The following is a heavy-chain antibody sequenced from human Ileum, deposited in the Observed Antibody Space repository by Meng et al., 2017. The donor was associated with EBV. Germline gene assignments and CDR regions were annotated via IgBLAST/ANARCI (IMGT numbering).Heavy chain of an antibody. J-gene: IGHJ4*02. D-gene: IGHD4-17*01. CDR3: ARGRGYGDYGSLY. CDR1: WGSFSCYY. CDR2: INQSGST. V-gene: IGHV4-34*01. Sequence: LHRRGLGPLKPSGALSLTCAGDWGSFSCYYWSWLRQTPGKGLEWIGEINQSGSTNYYPSTKSRVTISVEPSKNQFSLKQSSVTAADTAVYYCARGRGYGDYGSLYWGQGTLVTVSS.